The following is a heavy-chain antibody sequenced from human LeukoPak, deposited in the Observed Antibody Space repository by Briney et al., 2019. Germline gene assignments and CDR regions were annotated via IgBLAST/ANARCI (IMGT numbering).Heavy chain of an antibody. CDR2: IDHSGST. D-gene: IGHD1-26*01. J-gene: IGHJ4*02. Sequence: SETLPLTCAVYGGSFSGYYWSWIRQPPGKGLEWIGEIDHSGSTNYNPSLKTRVTISVDTSKDQFSLKLSSVTAADTAVYYCTRRTHSGSYYSWGQGTLVTVSS. V-gene: IGHV4-34*01. CDR3: TRRTHSGSYYS. CDR1: GGSFSGYY.